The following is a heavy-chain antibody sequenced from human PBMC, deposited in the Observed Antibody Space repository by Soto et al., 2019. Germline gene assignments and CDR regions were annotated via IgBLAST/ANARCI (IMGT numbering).Heavy chain of an antibody. J-gene: IGHJ6*02. CDR1: GFTSSSYE. Sequence: GALRLSCAVSGFTSSSYEMNWVRQAPGKGLEWVSYIGTSGKTIYYADSVRGRFTISRDNAKNSLYLQMNSLRAEDTAVYFCARDPAIYSGKFDYGLDVWGRGTTVTVSS. CDR2: IGTSGKTI. CDR3: ARDPAIYSGKFDYGLDV. V-gene: IGHV3-48*03. D-gene: IGHD4-4*01.